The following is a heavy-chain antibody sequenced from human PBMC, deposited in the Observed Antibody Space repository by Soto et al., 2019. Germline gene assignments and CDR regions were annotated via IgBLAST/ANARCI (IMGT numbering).Heavy chain of an antibody. CDR2: INTNTGNP. CDR3: ARDPVVIAAAGRAFDI. CDR1: GYTFTSYA. Sequence: ASVKVSCKASGYTFTSYAMNWVRQAPGQGLEWMGWINTNTGNPTYAQGFTGRFVFSLYTSVSTAYLQISSLKAEDTAVYYCARDPVVIAAAGRAFDIWGQGTMVTVSS. J-gene: IGHJ3*02. D-gene: IGHD6-13*01. V-gene: IGHV7-4-1*02.